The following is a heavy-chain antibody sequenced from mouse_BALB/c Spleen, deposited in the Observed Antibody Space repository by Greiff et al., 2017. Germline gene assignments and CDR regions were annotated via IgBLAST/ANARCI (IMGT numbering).Heavy chain of an antibody. Sequence: DVKLQESGGGLVQPGGSRKLSCAASGFTFSSFGMHWVRQAPEKGLEWVAYISSGSSTIYYADTVKGRFTISRDNPKNTLFLQMTSLRSEDTAMYYCARKDYDYPYCDYWGQGTTLTVSS. J-gene: IGHJ2*01. CDR2: ISSGSSTI. CDR1: GFTFSSFG. D-gene: IGHD2-4*01. CDR3: ARKDYDYPYCDY. V-gene: IGHV5-17*02.